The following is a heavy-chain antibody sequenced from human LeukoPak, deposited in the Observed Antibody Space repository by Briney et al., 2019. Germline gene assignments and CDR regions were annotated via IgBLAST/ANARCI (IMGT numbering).Heavy chain of an antibody. CDR1: GFTVSSNY. CDR2: IYSGGST. D-gene: IGHD3-9*01. Sequence: GGSLRLSCAASGFTVSSNYMSWVRQAPGKGLEWVSVIYSGGSTYYADSVKGRFTISRHNSKNTLYLQMNSLRAEDTAVYYCARGTAVFDWDNDALDIWGQGTMVTVSS. V-gene: IGHV3-53*04. J-gene: IGHJ3*02. CDR3: ARGTAVFDWDNDALDI.